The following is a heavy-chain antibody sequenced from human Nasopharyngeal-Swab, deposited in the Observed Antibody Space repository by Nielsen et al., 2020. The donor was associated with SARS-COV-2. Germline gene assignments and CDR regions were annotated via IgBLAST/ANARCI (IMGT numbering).Heavy chain of an antibody. CDR3: ARENWGKLDY. J-gene: IGHJ4*02. D-gene: IGHD7-27*01. CDR1: RFPFSSYG. Sequence: GGSLRLSCAASRFPFSSYGMTWVRQAPGKGLEWVSTISPSGDDTYYADSVKGRFTISRDNSDNTVSLQMNSLRADDTAVYYCARENWGKLDYWGQGALVTVSS. V-gene: IGHV3-23*01. CDR2: ISPSGDDT.